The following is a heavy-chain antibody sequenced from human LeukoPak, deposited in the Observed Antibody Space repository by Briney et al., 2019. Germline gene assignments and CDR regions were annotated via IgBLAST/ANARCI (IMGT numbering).Heavy chain of an antibody. J-gene: IGHJ6*02. CDR3: ARDGYCSSTSCSNYYYYGMDV. CDR1: GFTFSSYA. Sequence: PGGSLRLSCAASGFTFSSYAMHWVRQAPGKGLEWVAVISNDGSNKYYADSVKGRFTISRDNSKNTLHLQMNSLRTEDTAVYYCARDGYCSSTSCSNYYYYGMDVWGLGTTVTVSS. V-gene: IGHV3-30-3*01. D-gene: IGHD2-2*03. CDR2: ISNDGSNK.